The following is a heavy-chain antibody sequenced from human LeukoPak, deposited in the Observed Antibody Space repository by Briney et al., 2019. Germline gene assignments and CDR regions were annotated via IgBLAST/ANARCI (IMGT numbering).Heavy chain of an antibody. CDR3: ARDFGGSYSNWFDP. D-gene: IGHD1-26*01. V-gene: IGHV1-8*01. J-gene: IGHJ5*02. CDR1: GYTFTSYD. Sequence: GASVKVSCKASGYTFTSYDINWVRQATGQGLEWMGWMNPNSGNTGYAQKFQGRVTMTRNTSISTAYMELRSLRSDDTAVYYCARDFGGSYSNWFDPWGQGTLVTVSS. CDR2: MNPNSGNT.